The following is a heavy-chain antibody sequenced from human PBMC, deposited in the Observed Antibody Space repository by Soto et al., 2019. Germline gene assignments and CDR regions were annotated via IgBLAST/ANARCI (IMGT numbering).Heavy chain of an antibody. CDR2: ISSSSSTI. CDR1: GFTFSSYS. V-gene: IGHV3-48*01. Sequence: EVQLVESGGGLVQPGGSLRLSCAASGFTFSSYSMNWVRQAPGKGLEWVSYISSSSSTIYYADSVKGRFTISRDNDKNSLYLQMNSLRAEDTAVYYCARDFGYCSSTSFYSTGTPTNDAFDIWGQGTMVTVSS. D-gene: IGHD2-2*01. J-gene: IGHJ3*02. CDR3: ARDFGYCSSTSFYSTGTPTNDAFDI.